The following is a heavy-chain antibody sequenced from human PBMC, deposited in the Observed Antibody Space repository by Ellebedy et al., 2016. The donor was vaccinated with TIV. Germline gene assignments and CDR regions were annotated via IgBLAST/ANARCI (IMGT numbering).Heavy chain of an antibody. CDR2: LYYSGST. J-gene: IGHJ3*02. Sequence: SETLSLXXSVSGGSVIRSGYYCTWIRQPPGKGLEWIGSLYYSGSTWYNPSLKSRVTISVDTSKNQFSLRPRSVTAADTAVYYCATSAAIDAFDIWGQGTMVTVSS. D-gene: IGHD6-25*01. CDR1: GGSVIRSGYY. V-gene: IGHV4-39*01. CDR3: ATSAAIDAFDI.